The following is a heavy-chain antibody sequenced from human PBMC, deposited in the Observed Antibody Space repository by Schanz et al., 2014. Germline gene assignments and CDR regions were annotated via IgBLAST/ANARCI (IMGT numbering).Heavy chain of an antibody. V-gene: IGHV4-30-4*07. CDR1: GGSISSGGYT. D-gene: IGHD2-15*01. CDR2: IYYSGST. J-gene: IGHJ4*03. CDR3: ARELGREGGFDS. Sequence: QVQLQESGPGLVKPSQTLSLTCAVSGGSISSGGYTWSWIRQPPGKGLEWIGYIYYSGSTYYNPSLKSRVTISVDTSKNQFSLMLGSVTAADTAFYHCARELGREGGFDSWGQGTTVTVSS.